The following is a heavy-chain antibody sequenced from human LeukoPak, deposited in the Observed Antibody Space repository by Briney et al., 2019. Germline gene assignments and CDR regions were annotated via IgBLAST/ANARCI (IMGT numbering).Heavy chain of an antibody. CDR2: INPNSGGT. Sequence: ASVKVSCKGSGYTFIGYYVHWVRQAPGQGLEWMGWINPNSGGTNYAQKFQGRVTMTRDTSISTDYMELSRLRSDDTAVYYCARGLARDFDYWGQGTLVTVSS. J-gene: IGHJ4*02. V-gene: IGHV1-2*02. CDR1: GYTFIGYY. D-gene: IGHD3-22*01. CDR3: ARGLARDFDY.